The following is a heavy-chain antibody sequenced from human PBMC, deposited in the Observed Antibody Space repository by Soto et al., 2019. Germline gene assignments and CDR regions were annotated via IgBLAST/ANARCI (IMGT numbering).Heavy chain of an antibody. V-gene: IGHV4-39*01. Sequence: ETLSLTCTVSGASTNISGYYWCWIRQSPGKGPEWIGSVYYVGSTYYNPSVKSRLSMSVDTSKNQFSLKLSSVTAADTAMYYCARRGLNDLFAPWGRGILVTVS. CDR1: GASTNISGYY. D-gene: IGHD1-1*01. J-gene: IGHJ5*02. CDR2: VYYVGST. CDR3: ARRGLNDLFAP.